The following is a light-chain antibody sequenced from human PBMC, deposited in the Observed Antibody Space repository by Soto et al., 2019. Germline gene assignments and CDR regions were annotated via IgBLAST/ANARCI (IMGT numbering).Light chain of an antibody. CDR2: DAS. Sequence: EVVLTQSPATLSLSPGERATLSCRASQSVSSYLAWYQQRPGQAPRLLIYDASNRATGIPARFSGSGSGTDLTITIRRLEPEDFLVYFCQQRSGWPPTWKLGQGTKVDIK. CDR3: QQRSGWPPTWK. J-gene: IGKJ1*01. CDR1: QSVSSY. V-gene: IGKV3-11*01.